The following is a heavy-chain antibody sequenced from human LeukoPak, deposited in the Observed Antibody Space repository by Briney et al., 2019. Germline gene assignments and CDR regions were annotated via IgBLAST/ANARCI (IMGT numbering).Heavy chain of an antibody. CDR1: GGTFSSYA. V-gene: IGHV1-69*13. J-gene: IGHJ3*02. D-gene: IGHD3-3*01. CDR3: ARERRITIFGVAPMSDAFDI. Sequence: ASVTVSCKASGGTFSSYAISWVRQAPGQGLEWMGGIIPIFGTANYAQKFQGRVTITADESTSTAYMELSSLRSEDTAVYYCARERRITIFGVAPMSDAFDIWGQGTMVTVSS. CDR2: IIPIFGTA.